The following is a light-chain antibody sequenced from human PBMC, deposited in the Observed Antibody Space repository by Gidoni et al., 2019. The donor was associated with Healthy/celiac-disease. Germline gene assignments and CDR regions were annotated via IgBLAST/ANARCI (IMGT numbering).Light chain of an antibody. CDR2: GAS. CDR1: QSFSSN. Sequence: EIVMTQSPATLSVSPGERATLSCRASQSFSSNLAWYQQKPGQAPRPPIYGASTRATGIPASFSGSGSGTDFTLTISSRQSEDFAVYYCQQYNNWPRTFGQGTKVEIK. J-gene: IGKJ1*01. CDR3: QQYNNWPRT. V-gene: IGKV3-15*01.